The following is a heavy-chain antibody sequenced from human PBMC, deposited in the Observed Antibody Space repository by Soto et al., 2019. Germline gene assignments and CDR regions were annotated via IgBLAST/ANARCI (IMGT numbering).Heavy chain of an antibody. CDR3: AVGYCSSTSCYAAALY. Sequence: QVQLVQSGAEVKKPGASVKVSCEASGYTFTSYGISWVRQAPGPGLEWMGWISAYNGNTNYAQKLQVRVTLTPDTSTSTAYMELRSLRSDDTAVYYCAVGYCSSTSCYAAALYWGQGTLVTVSS. D-gene: IGHD2-2*01. J-gene: IGHJ4*02. V-gene: IGHV1-18*01. CDR1: GYTFTSYG. CDR2: ISAYNGNT.